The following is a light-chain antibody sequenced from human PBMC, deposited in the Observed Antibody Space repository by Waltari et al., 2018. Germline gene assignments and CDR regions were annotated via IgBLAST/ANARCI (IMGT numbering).Light chain of an antibody. CDR1: QSVGSSS. CDR2: RAS. Sequence: EIVLTQSPGTASLSPGERVTLSCRASQSVGSSSLAWYQQNPGQAPRLVIYRASSRATGIPDRFSGSGSGTDFSLTISRLEPEDFAVYYCQQHGTLPATFGQGTKVEIK. CDR3: QQHGTLPAT. J-gene: IGKJ1*01. V-gene: IGKV3-20*01.